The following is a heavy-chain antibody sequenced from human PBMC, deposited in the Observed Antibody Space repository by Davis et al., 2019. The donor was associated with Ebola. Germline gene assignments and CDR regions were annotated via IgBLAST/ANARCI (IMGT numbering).Heavy chain of an antibody. Sequence: MPSETLSLTCTVSGGSISSGDYYWSWIRQPPGKGLEWIGYIYYSGSTYYNPSLKSRVTISIDTSKNQFSLALTSVTAADTAVYYCACRYSSSPLYWGQGTLVTVSS. V-gene: IGHV4-30-4*01. J-gene: IGHJ4*02. CDR2: IYYSGST. CDR1: GGSISSGDYY. CDR3: ACRYSSSPLY. D-gene: IGHD6-6*01.